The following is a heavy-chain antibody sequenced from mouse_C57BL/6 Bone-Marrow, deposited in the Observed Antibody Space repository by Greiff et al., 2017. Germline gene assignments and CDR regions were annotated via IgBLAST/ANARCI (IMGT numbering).Heavy chain of an antibody. J-gene: IGHJ1*03. CDR1: GFTFSSYG. CDR3: ARHSRWLLPLDCDV. CDR2: ISSGGSYT. Sequence: EVNVVESGGDLVKPGGSLKLSCAASGFTFSSYGMSWVRQTPDKRLEWVATISSGGSYTYYPDSVKGRFTISRDNAKNTLYLKMSSLKSEDTAMYYGARHSRWLLPLDCDVWGTGTTVTVSS. D-gene: IGHD2-3*01. V-gene: IGHV5-6*01.